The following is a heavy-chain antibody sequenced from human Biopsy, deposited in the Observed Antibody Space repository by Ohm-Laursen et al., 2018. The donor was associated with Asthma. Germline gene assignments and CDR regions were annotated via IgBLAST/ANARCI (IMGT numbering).Heavy chain of an antibody. CDR1: GGTFNTYV. D-gene: IGHD2-2*01. J-gene: IGHJ4*02. V-gene: IGHV1-69*01. CDR3: ARKAGSCISRTDYSLDF. CDR2: INSVFGTT. Sequence: SSVKVSCNSLGGTFNTYVIGCVRQAPGQGLEWMGGINSVFGTTTYPQKFQDRVTITADDSTSTVYMELSSLRSEDTAVYYCARKAGSCISRTDYSLDFWGQGTLVTVSS.